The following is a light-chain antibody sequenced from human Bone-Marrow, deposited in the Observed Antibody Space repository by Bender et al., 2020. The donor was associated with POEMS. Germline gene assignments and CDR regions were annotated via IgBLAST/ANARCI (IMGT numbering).Light chain of an antibody. J-gene: IGLJ2*01. CDR3: HVWDSRSDHVV. CDR2: ADS. CDR1: NIGSKS. V-gene: IGLV3-21*02. Sequence: SYVLTQPPSVSVAPGQTARISCGGNNIGSKSVHWYQQRPGQAPVRVVYADSDRPSGIPERFSGSNSGNMATLTISRVEAGDEADYYCHVWDSRSDHVVFGGGTKLTVL.